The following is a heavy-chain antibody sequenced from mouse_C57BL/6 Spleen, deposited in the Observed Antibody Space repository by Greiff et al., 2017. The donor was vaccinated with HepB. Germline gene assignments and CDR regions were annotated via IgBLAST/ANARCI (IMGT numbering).Heavy chain of an antibody. V-gene: IGHV1-52*01. Sequence: QVHVKQPGAELVRPGSSVKLSCKASGYTFTSYWMHWVKQRPIQGLEWIGNIDPSDSETHYNQKFKDKATLTVDKSSSTAYMQLSSLTSEDSAVYYCARGITTAYFDYWGQGTTLTVSS. D-gene: IGHD1-2*01. CDR3: ARGITTAYFDY. J-gene: IGHJ2*01. CDR2: IDPSDSET. CDR1: GYTFTSYW.